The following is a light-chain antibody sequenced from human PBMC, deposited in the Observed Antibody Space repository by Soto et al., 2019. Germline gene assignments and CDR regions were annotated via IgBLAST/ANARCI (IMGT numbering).Light chain of an antibody. CDR2: DAS. CDR3: QQRGNWPPFT. Sequence: EIVLTQSPATLSLSPGERATLSCRASQSVSNYLAWFQHQPGRAPRLLIYDASNRATGIPARFSGSGSGTDFTLTISSLEPEDFAVYYCQQRGNWPPFTFGRGTKVDIK. J-gene: IGKJ3*01. CDR1: QSVSNY. V-gene: IGKV3-11*01.